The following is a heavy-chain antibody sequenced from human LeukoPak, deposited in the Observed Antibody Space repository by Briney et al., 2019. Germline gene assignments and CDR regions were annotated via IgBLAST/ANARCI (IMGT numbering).Heavy chain of an antibody. Sequence: GGSLRLSCAASGFTFSSYAMSWVRQAPGKGLEWVSAISGSGGSTYYADSVKGRFTISRDNSKNTLYLQMNSLRAEDTAVYYCAKRFADSGYPMDHFDYWGQGTLVTVSS. D-gene: IGHD5-12*01. CDR2: ISGSGGST. CDR3: AKRFADSGYPMDHFDY. CDR1: GFTFSSYA. V-gene: IGHV3-23*01. J-gene: IGHJ4*02.